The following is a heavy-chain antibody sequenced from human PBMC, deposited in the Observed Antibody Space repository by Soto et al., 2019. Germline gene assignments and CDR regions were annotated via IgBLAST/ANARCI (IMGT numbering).Heavy chain of an antibody. J-gene: IGHJ6*03. CDR2: IYYSGST. CDR3: ARGTWTGTTHTRYYYYYYMDV. CDR1: GGYMRSGDYY. Sequence: PSETLSLTCTVSGGYMRSGDYYWSWVRQHPGKGLEWIGYIYYSGSTNYNPSLKSRATISVDTSKNQFSLTLSSVTAADTAVYYCARGTWTGTTHTRYYYYYYMDVWGKGTTVTVSS. V-gene: IGHV4-61*08. D-gene: IGHD1-7*01.